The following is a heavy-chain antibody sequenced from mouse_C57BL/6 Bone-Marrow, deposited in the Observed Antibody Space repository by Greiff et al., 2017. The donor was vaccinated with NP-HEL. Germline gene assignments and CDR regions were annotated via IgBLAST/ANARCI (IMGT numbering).Heavy chain of an antibody. J-gene: IGHJ1*03. Sequence: VQLQQSGPELVKPGASVKISCKASGYSFTDYNMNWVKQSNGKSLEWIGVINPNYGTTSYNQKFKGKATLTVDQSSSTAYMQLNSLTSEDSAVYYCARGIFITTVVARYFDVWGTGTTVTVSS. D-gene: IGHD1-1*01. CDR1: GYSFTDYN. CDR2: INPNYGTT. V-gene: IGHV1-39*01. CDR3: ARGIFITTVVARYFDV.